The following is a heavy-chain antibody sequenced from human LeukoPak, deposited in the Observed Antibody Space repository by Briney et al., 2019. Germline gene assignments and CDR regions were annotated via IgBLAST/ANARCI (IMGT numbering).Heavy chain of an antibody. CDR3: ASWVLFSYTISVDAFDI. CDR2: IYYSGST. J-gene: IGHJ3*02. Sequence: SETLSLTCTVSGGSISSSSYYWGWIRQPPGKGLEWIGSIYYSGSTYYNPSLKSRVTISVDTSKNQFSLKLSSVTAADTAVYYCASWVLFSYTISVDAFDIWGQGTMVTVSS. D-gene: IGHD2-2*03. CDR1: GGSISSSSYY. V-gene: IGHV4-39*07.